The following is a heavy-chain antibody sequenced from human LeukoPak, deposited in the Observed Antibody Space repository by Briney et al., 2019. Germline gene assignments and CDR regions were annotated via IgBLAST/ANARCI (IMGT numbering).Heavy chain of an antibody. J-gene: IGHJ4*02. CDR1: GRSLSNYY. V-gene: IGHV4-59*01. CDR2: IYYSGTA. D-gene: IGHD6-19*01. CDR3: ARVNTESSADY. Sequence: PSETLSLTCTLSGRSLSNYYWSWIRQPPRKGLEWMGFIYYSGTANYTPSLKSRVTISVDTSKNQFSLKLTSVTAADTAVYYCARVNTESSADYWGQGTLVTVSS.